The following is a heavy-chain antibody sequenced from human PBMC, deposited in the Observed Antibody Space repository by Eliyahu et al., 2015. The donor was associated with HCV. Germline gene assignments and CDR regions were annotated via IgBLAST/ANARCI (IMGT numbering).Heavy chain of an antibody. V-gene: IGHV3-30*04. CDR1: GFTFSXYA. Sequence: QVQLVESGGGVVQPGRSLRLSCAASGFTFSXYARHWVRQAPGKGLEXVAVISYDGSNKYXADSVKGRFTISRDNSKNTLYLQMNSLRAEDTAVYYCARDPNSYYDSSGYYLDYWGQGTLVTVSS. CDR2: ISYDGSNK. CDR3: ARDPNSYYDSSGYYLDY. D-gene: IGHD3-22*01. J-gene: IGHJ4*02.